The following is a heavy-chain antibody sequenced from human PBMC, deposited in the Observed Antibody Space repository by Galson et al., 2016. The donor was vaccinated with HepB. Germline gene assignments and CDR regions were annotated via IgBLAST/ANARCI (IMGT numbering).Heavy chain of an antibody. CDR3: ATGIVVAGKYYYYYMDV. Sequence: SETLSLTCTVSGASISDTEYYWGWIRQPPGRGLEWVGSMYHTEDTYHNPSLKSRVTISVDTSKNQFSLRLNSVTAADTGVYYCATGIVVAGKYYYYYMDVWGKGTTVTVSS. CDR2: MYHTEDT. V-gene: IGHV4-39*01. D-gene: IGHD6-19*01. CDR1: GASISDTEYY. J-gene: IGHJ6*03.